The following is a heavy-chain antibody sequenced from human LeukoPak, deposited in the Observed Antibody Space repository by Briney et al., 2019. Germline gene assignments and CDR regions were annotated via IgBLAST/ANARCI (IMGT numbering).Heavy chain of an antibody. D-gene: IGHD1-14*01. V-gene: IGHV3-53*01. CDR2: LYSDGNT. Sequence: GGSLRLSCAASGFTVITNYMTWVRQAPGKGLEWVSVLYSDGNTKCADSVQGRFTISRDNSKNTLYLEMNSLSPDDTAVYYCARGVEPLAANTLAYWGQGTLVTVSS. J-gene: IGHJ4*02. CDR3: ARGVEPLAANTLAY. CDR1: GFTVITNY.